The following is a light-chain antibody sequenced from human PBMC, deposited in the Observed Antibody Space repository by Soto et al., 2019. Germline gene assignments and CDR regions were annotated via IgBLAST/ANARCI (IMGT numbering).Light chain of an antibody. CDR1: QTISSW. CDR3: QHYNSYPEA. J-gene: IGKJ1*01. CDR2: KAS. V-gene: IGKV1-5*03. Sequence: DIQMNQSPSTLSVSLGDRVTITFLASQTISSWLAWYQKKKGKAPKLLIYKASTLKSGVPSRLRGSGYGTELTITISSMQTDDFETYYCQHYNSYPEAFGQGTKVDIK.